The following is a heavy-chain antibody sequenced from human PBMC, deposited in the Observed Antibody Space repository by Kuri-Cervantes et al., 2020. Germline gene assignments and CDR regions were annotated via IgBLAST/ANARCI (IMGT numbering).Heavy chain of an antibody. CDR2: IIPIFGTA. CDR1: GGTFSSYA. Sequence: SVKVSCKASGGTFSSYAISWVRQAPGQGLEWMGGIIPIFGTANYAQKFQGRVTITTDESTSTAYMELSSLRSEDTAVYYCARDYFDSGTYFYFDFWGQGTLVTVSS. D-gene: IGHD3-10*01. CDR3: ARDYFDSGTYFYFDF. J-gene: IGHJ4*02. V-gene: IGHV1-69*05.